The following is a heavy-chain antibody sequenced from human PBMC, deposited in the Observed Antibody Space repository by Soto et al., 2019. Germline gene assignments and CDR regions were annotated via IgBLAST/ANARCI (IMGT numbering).Heavy chain of an antibody. CDR2: INPSGGST. D-gene: IGHD5-12*01. J-gene: IGHJ6*03. V-gene: IGHV1-46*03. CDR1: GYTFTSYY. Sequence: ASVKVSCKASGYTFTSYYMHWVRQAPGQGLEWMGIINPSGGSTSYAQKFQGRVTMTRDTSTSTVYMELSSLRSEDTAVYYCARDRTLVATDYYMDVWGKGTTVTXSS. CDR3: ARDRTLVATDYYMDV.